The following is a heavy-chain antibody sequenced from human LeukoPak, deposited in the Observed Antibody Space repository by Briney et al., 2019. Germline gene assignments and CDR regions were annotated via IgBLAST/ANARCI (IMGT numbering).Heavy chain of an antibody. CDR3: AREREGHTYYGSECMDV. J-gene: IGHJ6*02. Sequence: GGSLRLSCAASGFTFSSYSMNWVRQAPGKGLEWVSSISSSSSYIYYADSVKGRFTISRDNAKNSLYLQMNSLRAEDTAVYYCAREREGHTYYGSECMDVWGQGTTVTVSS. D-gene: IGHD3-10*01. CDR1: GFTFSSYS. CDR2: ISSSSSYI. V-gene: IGHV3-21*01.